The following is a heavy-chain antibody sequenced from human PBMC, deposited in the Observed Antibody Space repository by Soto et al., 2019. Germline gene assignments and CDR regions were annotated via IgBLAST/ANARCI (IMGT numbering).Heavy chain of an antibody. CDR1: GGTFSSYA. CDR2: IIPIFGTA. V-gene: IGHV1-69*05. D-gene: IGHD3-3*01. J-gene: IGHJ5*02. Sequence: SVKVSCKASGGTFSSYAISWVRQAPGQGLEWMGGIIPIFGTANYAQKFQGRVTMTRNTSISTAYMELSSLRSEDTAVYYCARGLVGYDFWGGYYPNWFDPWGQGTLVTVSS. CDR3: ARGLVGYDFWGGYYPNWFDP.